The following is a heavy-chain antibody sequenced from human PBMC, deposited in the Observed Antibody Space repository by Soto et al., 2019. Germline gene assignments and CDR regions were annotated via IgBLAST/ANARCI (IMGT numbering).Heavy chain of an antibody. CDR2: MNPNSGDT. CDR3: ARGELLWFGELLR. CDR1: GYTFTSYE. J-gene: IGHJ4*02. Sequence: QVQLVQSGAEVKKPGASVKVSCKASGYTFTSYETNWVRQATGQGLEWMGWMNPNSGDTGYAQKFQGRVTMTRNTSISTAYMELSSLRSEDTAVYYCARGELLWFGELLRWGQGTLVTVSS. D-gene: IGHD3-10*01. V-gene: IGHV1-8*01.